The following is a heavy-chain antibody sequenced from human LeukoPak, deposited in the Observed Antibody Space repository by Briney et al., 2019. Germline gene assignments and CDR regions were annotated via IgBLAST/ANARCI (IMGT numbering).Heavy chain of an antibody. CDR3: ARESGPWDKNWFDP. Sequence: SQTLSLTCTVSGDSISSGSYCWSWIRQPAGKGLEWIGHIHTSGNTNHNPSLKSRLTLSLDTSQNQFSLKLTSVTAADTAVYYCARESGPWDKNWFDPWGQGTLVTVSS. J-gene: IGHJ5*02. D-gene: IGHD3-3*01. CDR1: GDSISSGSYC. V-gene: IGHV4-61*09. CDR2: IHTSGNT.